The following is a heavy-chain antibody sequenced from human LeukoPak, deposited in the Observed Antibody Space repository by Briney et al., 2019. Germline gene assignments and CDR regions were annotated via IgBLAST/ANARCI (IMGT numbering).Heavy chain of an antibody. V-gene: IGHV3-30*04. D-gene: IGHD5-18*01. CDR2: ISYDGSNK. CDR1: GFTFSSYA. Sequence: HPGGSLRLSCAASGFTFSSYAMHWVRQAPGKGLEWVAVISYDGSNKYYADSVKGRFTISRDNSKNTLYLQMNSLRAEDTAVYYCASFGGYSYGYPLDYWGQGTLVTVSS. CDR3: ASFGGYSYGYPLDY. J-gene: IGHJ4*02.